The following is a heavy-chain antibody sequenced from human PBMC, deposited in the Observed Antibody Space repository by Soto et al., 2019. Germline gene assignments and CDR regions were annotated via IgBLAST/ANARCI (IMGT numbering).Heavy chain of an antibody. CDR2: IWFDGSNK. Sequence: GGSLRLSCAASGFTFSTYAMHWVRQAPGKGLEWVAVIWFDGSNKYYADSVKGRFTISRDNSKNTLYLQMNSLRADDTAVYYCAKEKSGDYPIYYFDYWGQGTLVTVSS. CDR1: GFTFSTYA. J-gene: IGHJ4*02. V-gene: IGHV3-33*06. CDR3: AKEKSGDYPIYYFDY. D-gene: IGHD4-17*01.